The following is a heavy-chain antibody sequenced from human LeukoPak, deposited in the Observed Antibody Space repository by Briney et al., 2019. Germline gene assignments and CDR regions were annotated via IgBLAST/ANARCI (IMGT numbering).Heavy chain of an antibody. Sequence: GSLRLSCAASGFTFNSYAMTWVRQAPGEGLEWVSAISGGGVNTYYADSVKGRFTISRDNSKNMLYLQMNSLRAEDAAVYYCAKTLGYSGYFSPWGQGTLVTVSS. J-gene: IGHJ5*02. CDR3: AKTLGYSGYFSP. CDR1: GFTFNSYA. D-gene: IGHD3-22*01. V-gene: IGHV3-23*01. CDR2: ISGGGVNT.